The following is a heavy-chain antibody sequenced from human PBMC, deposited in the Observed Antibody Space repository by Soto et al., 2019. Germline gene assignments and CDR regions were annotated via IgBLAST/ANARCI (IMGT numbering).Heavy chain of an antibody. CDR3: ANSGGGYCSSTSCYDY. Sequence: QVQLVQSGAEVKKPGSSVKVSCKASGGTFSSYTISWVRQAPGQGLEWMGRIIPILGIANYAQKFQGRVTITADKYTSTAYMELSSLRSEDTAVYYCANSGGGYCSSTSCYDYWGQGTLVTVSS. CDR1: GGTFSSYT. J-gene: IGHJ4*02. V-gene: IGHV1-69*02. CDR2: IIPILGIA. D-gene: IGHD2-2*01.